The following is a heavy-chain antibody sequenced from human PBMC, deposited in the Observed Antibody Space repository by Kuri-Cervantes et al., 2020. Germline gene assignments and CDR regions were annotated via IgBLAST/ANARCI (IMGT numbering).Heavy chain of an antibody. CDR1: GFSLSTRGLR. J-gene: IGHJ6*03. CDR3: AHSVVGSTFWSGYYWDYYYYMDV. D-gene: IGHD3-3*01. V-gene: IGHV2-5*08. CDR2: IYWDDDK. Sequence: SGPTLVNPTQTLTLTCTFSGFSLSTRGLRVSWIRQPRGKALEWLALIYWDDDKRYGPSLKSRLTITKDTSKNQVVLTMTNMDPVDTATYYCAHSVVGSTFWSGYYWDYYYYMDVWGKGTTVTVSS.